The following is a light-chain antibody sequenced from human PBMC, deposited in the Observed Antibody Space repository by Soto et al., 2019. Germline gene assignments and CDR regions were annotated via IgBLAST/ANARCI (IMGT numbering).Light chain of an antibody. J-gene: IGKJ2*01. CDR1: QSVSSSY. V-gene: IGKV3-20*01. CDR2: GAS. Sequence: EIVLTQSPGTLSLSPGERATLSCRASQSVSSSYLAWYQQKPGQAPRLLIYGASSRAIGIPDRFSGSGSGTDFTLTISRLEPEEFAVYYCQQYGSSLYTFGQGTKLEIK. CDR3: QQYGSSLYT.